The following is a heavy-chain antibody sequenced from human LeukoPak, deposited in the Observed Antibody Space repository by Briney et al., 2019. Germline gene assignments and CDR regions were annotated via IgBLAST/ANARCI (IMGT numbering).Heavy chain of an antibody. CDR3: ARDMALHPGYYDAFDI. Sequence: GGSLRLSCAASGFSFSAYTMHWVRQAPGKGLEWVAVISYDGNTYYYGDSVKGRFAISRDNSKNTLYLQMIGLRVEDTAVYYCARDMALHPGYYDAFDIWGQGTMVSVSS. CDR1: GFSFSAYT. D-gene: IGHD4/OR15-4a*01. CDR2: ISYDGNTY. V-gene: IGHV3-30*09. J-gene: IGHJ3*02.